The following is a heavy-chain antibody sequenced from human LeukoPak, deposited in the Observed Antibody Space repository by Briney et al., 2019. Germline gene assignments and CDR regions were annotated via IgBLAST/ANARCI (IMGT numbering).Heavy chain of an antibody. CDR2: INTGNGDT. V-gene: IGHV1-3*04. D-gene: IGHD1-14*01. CDR3: ARVGPVSEYGMDV. Sequence: ASVKVSCKASGYTFTTYAIHWVRQAPGQRLEWLGWINTGNGDTRYSQTFQARVTITRDTSASTAYIEVSSLRPEDTAVYYCARVGPVSEYGMDVWGQGTTVTVSS. CDR1: GYTFTTYA. J-gene: IGHJ6*02.